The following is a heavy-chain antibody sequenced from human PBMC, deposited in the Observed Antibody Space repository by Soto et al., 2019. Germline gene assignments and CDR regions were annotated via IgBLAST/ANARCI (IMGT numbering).Heavy chain of an antibody. V-gene: IGHV3-23*01. CDR3: AKENRDYDFWSGSYSWYFQH. J-gene: IGHJ1*01. D-gene: IGHD3-3*01. CDR1: GFTFSSYA. CDR2: ISGSGGST. Sequence: EVQLLESGGGLVQPGGSLRLSCAASGFTFSSYAMSWVRQAPRKGLEWVSAISGSGGSTYYADSVKGRFTISRDNSKNTLYLQMNSLRAEDTAVYYCAKENRDYDFWSGSYSWYFQHWGQGTLVTVSS.